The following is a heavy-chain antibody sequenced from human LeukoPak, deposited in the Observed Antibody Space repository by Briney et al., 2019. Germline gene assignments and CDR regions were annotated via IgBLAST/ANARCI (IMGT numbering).Heavy chain of an antibody. J-gene: IGHJ4*02. Sequence: SETLSLTCTVSGGSISSSSDYWGRIRQPPGKGLEWIGGMFYSGSTNYNPALKRRVTISVDTSKNQFSLKLSSVTAADTAVYYCAGTYVYGSGSDPNIPYWGQGTLVTVSS. D-gene: IGHD3-10*01. V-gene: IGHV4-39*01. CDR2: MFYSGST. CDR1: GGSISSSSDY. CDR3: AGTYVYGSGSDPNIPY.